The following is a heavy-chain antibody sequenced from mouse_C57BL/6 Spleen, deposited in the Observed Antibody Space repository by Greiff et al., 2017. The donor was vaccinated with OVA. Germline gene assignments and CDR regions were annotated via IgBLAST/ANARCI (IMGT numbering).Heavy chain of an antibody. CDR1: GFTFSSYA. V-gene: IGHV5-9-1*02. CDR3: TGSNYEAWFAY. D-gene: IGHD2-5*01. J-gene: IGHJ3*01. CDR2: ISSGGDYI. Sequence: DVMLVESGEGLVKPGGSLKLSCAASGFTFSSYAMSWVRQTPEKRLEWVAYISSGGDYIYYADTVKGRFTISRDNARNTLYLQMSSLKSEDTAMYYCTGSNYEAWFAYWGQGTLVTVSA.